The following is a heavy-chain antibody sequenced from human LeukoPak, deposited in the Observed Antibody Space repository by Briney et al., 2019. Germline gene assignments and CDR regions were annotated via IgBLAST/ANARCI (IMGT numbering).Heavy chain of an antibody. Sequence: GGSLRLSCAASRFTFSIYIMNWVRQAPGKGLEWVSFISSSGNYIYYADSVKGRFTISRDNAKNSLYLQMNSLRAEDTAVYYCARGPYSSGSSADYWGQGTLVTVSS. CDR1: RFTFSIYI. V-gene: IGHV3-21*01. D-gene: IGHD6-19*01. CDR2: ISSSGNYI. CDR3: ARGPYSSGSSADY. J-gene: IGHJ4*02.